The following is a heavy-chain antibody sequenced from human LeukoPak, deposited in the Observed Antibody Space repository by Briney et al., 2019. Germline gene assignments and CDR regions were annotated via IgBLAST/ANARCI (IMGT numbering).Heavy chain of an antibody. D-gene: IGHD2-2*01. CDR3: AGVVPAAMDGLGY. V-gene: IGHV1-69*05. CDR2: IIPIFGTA. J-gene: IGHJ4*02. Sequence: GSSVKVSCKASGGTFSSYAISWVRQAPGQGLEWMGGIIPIFGTANYAQKFQGRVTITTDESTSTAYMELSSLRSEDTAVYYCAGVVPAAMDGLGYWGQGTLVTVSS. CDR1: GGTFSSYA.